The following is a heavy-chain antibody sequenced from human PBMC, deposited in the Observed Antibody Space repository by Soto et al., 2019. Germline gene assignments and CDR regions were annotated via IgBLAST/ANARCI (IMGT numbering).Heavy chain of an antibody. CDR2: IIPIFGTA. CDR3: ASRPTWKKPNWFDP. CDR1: GGTFSSYA. V-gene: IGHV1-69*13. J-gene: IGHJ5*02. D-gene: IGHD1-1*01. Sequence: AASVKVSCKASGGTFSSYAISWVRQAPGQGLEWMGGIIPIFGTANYAQKFQGRVTITADESTSTAYMELSSLRSEDTAVYYCASRPTWKKPNWFDPWGQGTLVTVSS.